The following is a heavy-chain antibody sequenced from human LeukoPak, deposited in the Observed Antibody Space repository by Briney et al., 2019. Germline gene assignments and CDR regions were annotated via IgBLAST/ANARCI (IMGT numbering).Heavy chain of an antibody. V-gene: IGHV3-7*01. CDR1: RFTFSSYW. CDR2: IKQDGSGR. Sequence: GGSLRLSCAASRFTFSSYWMNWVRQAPGKGLEWVANIKQDGSGRYYVDSVKGRFTISRDNAKNSLYLQMNSLRAEDTAVYYCACSRTNDYWGQGTLVTVSS. CDR3: ACSRTNDY. D-gene: IGHD2-2*01. J-gene: IGHJ4*02.